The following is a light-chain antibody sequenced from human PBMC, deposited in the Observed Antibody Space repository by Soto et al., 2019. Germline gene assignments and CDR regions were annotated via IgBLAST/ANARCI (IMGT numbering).Light chain of an antibody. J-gene: IGKJ1*01. Sequence: EIMLTQSPRVLSLSPGERATLSCRASESVNIMYLGWYQQKPGQAPRLLIFHTSLRPTGIPARFSGSGSGTEFTLTISSLQSEDFAVYYCQQYNNWPPWTFGQGTKADI. CDR3: QQYNNWPPWT. V-gene: IGKV3D-15*01. CDR1: ESVNIMY. CDR2: HTS.